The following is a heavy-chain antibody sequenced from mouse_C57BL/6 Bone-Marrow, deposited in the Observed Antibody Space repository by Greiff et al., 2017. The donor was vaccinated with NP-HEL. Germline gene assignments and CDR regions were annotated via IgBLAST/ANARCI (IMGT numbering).Heavy chain of an antibody. J-gene: IGHJ3*01. D-gene: IGHD4-1*01. CDR3: ASLNWALAY. Sequence: VQLQQSGPGLVKPSQSLSPTCSVTGYSITSGYYWNWIRQFPGNKLEWMGYISYDGSNNYNPSLKNRISITRDTSKNQFFLKLNSVTTEDTATYRCASLNWALAYWGQGTLVTVSA. CDR2: ISYDGSN. V-gene: IGHV3-6*01. CDR1: GYSITSGYY.